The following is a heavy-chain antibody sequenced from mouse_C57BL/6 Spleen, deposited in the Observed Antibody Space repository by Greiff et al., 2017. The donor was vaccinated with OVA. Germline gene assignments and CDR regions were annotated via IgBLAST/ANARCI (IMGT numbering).Heavy chain of an antibody. CDR1: GYTFTDYY. V-gene: IGHV1-26*01. CDR2: INPNNGGT. Sequence: VQLKQSGPELVKPGASVKISCKASGYTFTDYYMNWVKQSHGKSLEWIGDINPNNGGTSYNQKFKGKATLTVDKSSSTAYMELRSLTAEDSAVYYCARRGGGDWYFDVWGTGTTVTVSS. CDR3: ARRGGGDWYFDV. J-gene: IGHJ1*03.